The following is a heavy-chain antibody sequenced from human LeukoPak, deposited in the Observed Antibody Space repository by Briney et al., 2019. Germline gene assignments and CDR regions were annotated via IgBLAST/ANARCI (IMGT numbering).Heavy chain of an antibody. V-gene: IGHV1-58*01. J-gene: IGHJ4*02. Sequence: SVKVYCKASGFTFTSSAVQWVRQARGQRLEWIGWIVVGSGNTNYAQKFQERVTITRDMSTSTAYMELSSLRSEDTAVYYCAAESERGYSYGIAFDYWGQGTLVTVSS. CDR2: IVVGSGNT. CDR1: GFTFTSSA. CDR3: AAESERGYSYGIAFDY. D-gene: IGHD5-18*01.